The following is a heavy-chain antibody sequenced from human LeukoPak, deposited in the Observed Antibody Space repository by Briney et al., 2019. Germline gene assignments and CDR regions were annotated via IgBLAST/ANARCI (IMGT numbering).Heavy chain of an antibody. CDR1: GGSISSGGYY. J-gene: IGHJ3*02. Sequence: PSQTLSLTCTVSGGSISSGGYYWSWIRQHPGQGLEWIGYIYYSGSTYYTPSLKSRVPISVDTSKNQFSLKLSSVTAADTAVYYCARGSNIKYYYDSSPDPSDAFDIWGQGTMVTVSS. V-gene: IGHV4-31*03. D-gene: IGHD3-22*01. CDR3: ARGSNIKYYYDSSPDPSDAFDI. CDR2: IYYSGST.